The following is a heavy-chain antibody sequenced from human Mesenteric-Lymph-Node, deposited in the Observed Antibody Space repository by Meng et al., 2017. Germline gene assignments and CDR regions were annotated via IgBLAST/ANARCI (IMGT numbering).Heavy chain of an antibody. Sequence: GESLKISCKASGFAFSTDWMTWVRQAPGKGLEWVANIKEDDSEIYYVDSVKGRFTISRDNAKNSLYLQMNSLRAEDTAVYYCICYSSGWHWGQGTRVTVSS. CDR1: GFAFSTDW. D-gene: IGHD6-19*01. V-gene: IGHV3-7*01. CDR3: ICYSSGWH. J-gene: IGHJ4*02. CDR2: IKEDDSEI.